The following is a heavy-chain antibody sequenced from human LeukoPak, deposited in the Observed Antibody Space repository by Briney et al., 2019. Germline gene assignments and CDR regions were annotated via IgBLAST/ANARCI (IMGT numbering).Heavy chain of an antibody. J-gene: IGHJ6*03. V-gene: IGHV3-23*01. Sequence: GGTLRLSCAASGFTFSSYGMSWVRQAPGKGLEWVSAISGSGGSTYYADSVKGRFTISRDNSKNTLCLQMNSLRAEDTAVYYCAKEGGTMVRGVILSHYYYYMDVWGKGTTVTISS. D-gene: IGHD3-10*01. CDR1: GFTFSSYG. CDR2: ISGSGGST. CDR3: AKEGGTMVRGVILSHYYYYMDV.